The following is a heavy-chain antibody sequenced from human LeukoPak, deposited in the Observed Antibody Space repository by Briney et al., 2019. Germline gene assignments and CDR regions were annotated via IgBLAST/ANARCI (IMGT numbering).Heavy chain of an antibody. CDR2: INHSGST. CDR3: ARGQYCSSTSCYNWYFDL. Sequence: SETLSLTCAVYGGSFSGYYRSWIRQPPGKGLEWIGEINHSGSTNYNPSLKSRVTISVDTSKNQFSLKLSSVTAADTAVYYCARGQYCSSTSCYNWYFDLWGRGTLVTVSS. CDR1: GGSFSGYY. D-gene: IGHD2-2*01. V-gene: IGHV4-34*01. J-gene: IGHJ2*01.